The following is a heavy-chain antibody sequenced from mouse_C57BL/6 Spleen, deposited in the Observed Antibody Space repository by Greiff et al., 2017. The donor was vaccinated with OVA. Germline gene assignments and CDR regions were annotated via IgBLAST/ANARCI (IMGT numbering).Heavy chain of an antibody. D-gene: IGHD2-1*01. CDR2: ISSGGDYI. CDR3: TRVGGNYVWYFDV. V-gene: IGHV5-9-1*02. Sequence: EVQLVESGEGLVKPGGSLKLSCAASGFTFSSYAMSWVRQTPEKRLEWVAYISSGGDYIYYADTVKGRFTISRDNARNTLYLQMSSLKSEDTAMYYGTRVGGNYVWYFDVWGTGTTVTVSS. J-gene: IGHJ1*03. CDR1: GFTFSSYA.